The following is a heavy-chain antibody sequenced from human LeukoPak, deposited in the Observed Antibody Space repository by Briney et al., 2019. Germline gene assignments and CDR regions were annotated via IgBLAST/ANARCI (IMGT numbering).Heavy chain of an antibody. Sequence: GRSLRLSCAASGFTFSSYGMHWVRQAPGKGLGWVANINHDGGDKNYVDSVKGRFTISRDNAKSSLYLQMNSLRVEDTAVYYCAITGGPTVTAFDLWGQGILVTVSS. CDR2: INHDGGDK. V-gene: IGHV3-7*02. J-gene: IGHJ4*02. CDR1: GFTFSSYG. D-gene: IGHD4-17*01. CDR3: AITGGPTVTAFDL.